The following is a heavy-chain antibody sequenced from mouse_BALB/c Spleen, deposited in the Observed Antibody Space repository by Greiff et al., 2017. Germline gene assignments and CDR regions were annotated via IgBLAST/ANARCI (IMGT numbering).Heavy chain of an antibody. V-gene: IGHV5-9-3*01. J-gene: IGHJ2*01. CDR1: GFTFSSYA. CDR3: ARRGEYFDY. CDR2: ISSGGSYT. Sequence: EVQLVESGGGLVKPGGSLKLSCAASGFTFSSYAMSWVRQTPEKRLEWVATISSGGSYTYYPDSVKGRFPISRDNAKNTLYLQMSSLRSEDTAMYYCARRGEYFDYWGQGTTLTVSA.